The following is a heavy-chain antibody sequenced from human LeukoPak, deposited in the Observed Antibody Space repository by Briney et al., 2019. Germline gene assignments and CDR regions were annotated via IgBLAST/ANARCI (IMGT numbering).Heavy chain of an antibody. V-gene: IGHV1-69*05. J-gene: IGHJ4*02. CDR3: ARGDTITYYYDSSGYLSLDY. Sequence: SVKVSCKASGGTFISYAISWVGQARGQGREWMGRIIPIFGTANYAQKFQGRVTINTDESTSTDYMEVSRLRSEDTAVYYCARGDTITYYYDSSGYLSLDYWGQGTLVTVSS. D-gene: IGHD3-22*01. CDR1: GGTFISYA. CDR2: IIPIFGTA.